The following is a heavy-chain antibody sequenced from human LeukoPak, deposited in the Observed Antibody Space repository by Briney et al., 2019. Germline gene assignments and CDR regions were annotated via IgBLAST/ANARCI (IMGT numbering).Heavy chain of an antibody. Sequence: PSETLSLICSVPGGSICSLYWCWIRQPPRKGREWMGYIYYTGSTNYYPSLKSRVTMFVDMSKNQFSLRLSSVTAADTAVYYCSRHRAYSSSSPFDYWGQGTLVTVSS. CDR2: IYYTGST. V-gene: IGHV4-59*08. CDR1: GGSICSLY. J-gene: IGHJ4*02. CDR3: SRHRAYSSSSPFDY. D-gene: IGHD6-6*01.